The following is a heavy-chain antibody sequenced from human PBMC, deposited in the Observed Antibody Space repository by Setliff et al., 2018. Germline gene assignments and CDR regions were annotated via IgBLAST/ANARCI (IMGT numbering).Heavy chain of an antibody. J-gene: IGHJ4*02. CDR2: IWYDGSNK. Sequence: GGSLRLSCAASGFTFSSCGMHWVRQAPGKGLEWVAVIWYDGSNKYYADSVKGRFTISRDNSKNTLYLQMNSLRAEDTAVYYCARARNKYGAFDYWGQGTLVTVSS. D-gene: IGHD4-17*01. CDR1: GFTFSSCG. V-gene: IGHV3-30*19. CDR3: ARARNKYGAFDY.